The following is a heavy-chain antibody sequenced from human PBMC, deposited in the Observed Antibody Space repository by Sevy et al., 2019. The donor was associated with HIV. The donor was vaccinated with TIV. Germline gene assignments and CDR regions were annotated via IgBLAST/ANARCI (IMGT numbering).Heavy chain of an antibody. V-gene: IGHV3-23*01. CDR1: GFSFSLYA. CDR2: ISGGGGST. D-gene: IGHD6-13*01. J-gene: IGHJ4*02. Sequence: GGSLRLSCVASGFSFSLYAMSWVRQAPGKGLEWVSAISGGGGSTYYAYSVKGRFTISRDTSKNTLSLQMTSLRAEDTAVYYCAKEGTWYGRDYFDYWGQGTLVTVSS. CDR3: AKEGTWYGRDYFDY.